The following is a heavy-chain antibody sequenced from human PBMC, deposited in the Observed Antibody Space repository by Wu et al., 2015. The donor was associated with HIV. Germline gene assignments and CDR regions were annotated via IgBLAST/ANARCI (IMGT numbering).Heavy chain of an antibody. V-gene: IGHV1-2*02. CDR2: INANRGGI. Sequence: QVQLLQSGPELKKPGASVMVSCKASGYTFIDYYIYWVRKTPGQGLEWMGWINANRGGIKYAQKFQGRVTMTRDTAVSTAYMELISLRSDDAAVYYCARDEGCNSPSCFLFDYWGQGTLVTVSS. J-gene: IGHJ4*02. D-gene: IGHD2-2*01. CDR1: GYTFIDYY. CDR3: ARDEGCNSPSCFLFDY.